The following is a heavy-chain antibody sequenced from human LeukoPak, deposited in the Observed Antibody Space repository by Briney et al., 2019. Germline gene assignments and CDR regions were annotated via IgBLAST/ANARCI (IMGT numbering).Heavy chain of an antibody. CDR2: IRYDGSNK. CDR1: GFTFSSYG. CDR3: AKDHRAYCGGDCVDFDY. J-gene: IGHJ4*02. Sequence: GGSLRLSCAASGFTFSSYGMHWVRQAPGKGLEWVAFIRYDGSNKYYADSVKGRFTISRDNSKNTLYLQMNSLRAEDTAVYYCAKDHRAYCGGDCVDFDYWGQGTLVTVSS. D-gene: IGHD2-21*02. V-gene: IGHV3-30*02.